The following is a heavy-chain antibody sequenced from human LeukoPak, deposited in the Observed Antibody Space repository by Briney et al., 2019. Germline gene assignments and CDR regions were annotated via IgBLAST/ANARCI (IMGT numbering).Heavy chain of an antibody. D-gene: IGHD1-26*01. J-gene: IGHJ4*02. CDR3: ARDRGSCIFDY. V-gene: IGHV6-1*01. CDR1: GDSVSTNSAA. Sequence: QTLSLTCAISGDSVSTNSAAWSWIRQSPSRGLEWLGRTYYRSKWYNDYVVSVKSRITINPDTSKNQFSLQLNSVTPDDTAVYYCARDRGSCIFDYWGQGTLVTVSS. CDR2: TYYRSKWYN.